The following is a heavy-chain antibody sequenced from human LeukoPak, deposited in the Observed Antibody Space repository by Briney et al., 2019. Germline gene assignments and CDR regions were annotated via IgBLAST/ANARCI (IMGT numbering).Heavy chain of an antibody. D-gene: IGHD4-17*01. CDR1: GVTFDDYA. Sequence: GGSLRLSCAASGVTFDDYAMHCGRHALGKGLEWVSSITRVSIYTFYADSVKGRFTISRDNDKNSLSLQMNSLRAEDTAVDYCARDPYNGYYGDDYYYYMDVWGKGTTVTISS. J-gene: IGHJ6*03. V-gene: IGHV3-21*01. CDR2: ITRVSIYT. CDR3: ARDPYNGYYGDDYYYYMDV.